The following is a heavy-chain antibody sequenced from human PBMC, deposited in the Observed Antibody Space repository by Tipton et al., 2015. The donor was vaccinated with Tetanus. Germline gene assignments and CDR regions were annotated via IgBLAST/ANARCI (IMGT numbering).Heavy chain of an antibody. Sequence: SLRLSCAASGFTFSSYAMAWVRQAPGKGLEWASGISVRGSHTYYADPVKGRFSISRDNSKNTVYLQMNSLRDEDTAVYYCAKDPASRGWFDPWGQGTLVSVSS. CDR2: ISVRGSHT. CDR3: AKDPASRGWFDP. V-gene: IGHV3-23*01. CDR1: GFTFSSYA. J-gene: IGHJ5*02.